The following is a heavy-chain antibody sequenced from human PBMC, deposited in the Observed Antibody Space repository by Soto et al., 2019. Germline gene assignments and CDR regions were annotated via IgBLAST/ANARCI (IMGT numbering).Heavy chain of an antibody. J-gene: IGHJ4*02. CDR2: IYHSGST. V-gene: IGHV4-30-2*01. CDR3: VSGYPSVGFDY. Sequence: PSETLALTCAVYGGSISSGGYSWSWIRQPPGKGLEWIGYIYHSGSTYYNPSLKSRVTISVDRSKNQVSLKLSSVTAADTAVYICVSGYPSVGFDYWGQGTLVTVSS. CDR1: GGSISSGGYS. D-gene: IGHD3-3*01.